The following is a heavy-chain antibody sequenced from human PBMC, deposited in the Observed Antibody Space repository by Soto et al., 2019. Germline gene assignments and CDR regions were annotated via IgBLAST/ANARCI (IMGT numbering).Heavy chain of an antibody. J-gene: IGHJ6*02. CDR2: INHSGST. CDR3: ATGRGVRGVIITTYYYYGLDV. Sequence: PSLTCAVYGGSFSGYYWSWIRQPPGKGLEWIGEINHSGSTNYNPSLKSRVTISVDTSKNQFSLKLSSVGAADTAVYYCATGRGVRGVIITTYYYYGLDVWGQGTTVTVSS. D-gene: IGHD3-10*01. CDR1: GGSFSGYY. V-gene: IGHV4-34*01.